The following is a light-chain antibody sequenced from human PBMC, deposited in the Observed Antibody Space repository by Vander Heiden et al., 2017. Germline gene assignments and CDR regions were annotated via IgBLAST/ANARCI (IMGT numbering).Light chain of an antibody. Sequence: EIVLTQSPGTLSLSPGERATLSCRASQSISSTYLAWYQQKPGQAPRLLIYAASNRATGIPDRFSGSGSGTDFTLTISRLEPEDFAVYYCQQYRSSVMNTFGQGTKLEIK. CDR1: QSISSTY. V-gene: IGKV3-20*01. CDR3: QQYRSSVMNT. CDR2: AAS. J-gene: IGKJ2*01.